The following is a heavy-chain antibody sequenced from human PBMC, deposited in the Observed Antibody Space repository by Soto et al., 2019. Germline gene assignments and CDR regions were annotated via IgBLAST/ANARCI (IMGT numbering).Heavy chain of an antibody. CDR3: ARGVRGVMAY. J-gene: IGHJ4*02. CDR2: IWYDGSNK. D-gene: IGHD3-10*01. CDR1: GFTFSSYG. V-gene: IGHV3-33*01. Sequence: GGSLRLSCAASGFTFSSYGMHWVRQAPGKGLEWVAVIWYDGSNKYYADSVKVRFTSSRDNSKNTLYLQMNSRRAEDTAVYYCARGVRGVMAYWGQGTLVTVSS.